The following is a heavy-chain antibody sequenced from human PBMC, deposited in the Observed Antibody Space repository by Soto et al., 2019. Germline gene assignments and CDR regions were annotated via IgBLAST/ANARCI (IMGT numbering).Heavy chain of an antibody. J-gene: IGHJ4*02. CDR2: ISRNSGSI. Sequence: EVQLVESGGGLVQPGRSLRLSCAASGFTFDDYAMHWVRQAPGKGLEWVSGISRNSGSIGYADSVKGRFTISRDNAKNSLYLQMNSLRAEDTALYYCAKDLISGSDGLDYWGQGTLVTVSS. D-gene: IGHD1-26*01. CDR1: GFTFDDYA. CDR3: AKDLISGSDGLDY. V-gene: IGHV3-9*01.